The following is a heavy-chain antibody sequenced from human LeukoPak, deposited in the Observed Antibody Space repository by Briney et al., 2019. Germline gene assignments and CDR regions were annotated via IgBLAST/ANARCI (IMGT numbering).Heavy chain of an antibody. V-gene: IGHV1-2*04. J-gene: IGHJ6*02. CDR2: INPNSGGT. CDR1: GYTFTGYY. D-gene: IGHD1-26*01. Sequence: ASVKVSCKASGYTFTGYYMHWVRQAPGQGLEWMGWINPNSGGTNYAQKFRGWVTMTRDTSISTAYMELSRLRSDDTAVYYCARDGVGATDPYYYYGMDVWGQGTTATVSS. CDR3: ARDGVGATDPYYYYGMDV.